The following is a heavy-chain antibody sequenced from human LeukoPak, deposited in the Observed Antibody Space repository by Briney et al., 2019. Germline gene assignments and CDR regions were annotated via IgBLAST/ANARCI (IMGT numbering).Heavy chain of an antibody. Sequence: SGGSLRLSCAASGFTFSSYAMSWVRQAPGKGLEWVSAISGSGGSTYYADSVKGRFTISRDNSKNTLYLQMNSLRAEDTAVYYCAREGITGTTSLDAFDIWGQGTMVTVSS. D-gene: IGHD1-20*01. CDR1: GFTFSSYA. CDR3: AREGITGTTSLDAFDI. V-gene: IGHV3-23*01. CDR2: ISGSGGST. J-gene: IGHJ3*02.